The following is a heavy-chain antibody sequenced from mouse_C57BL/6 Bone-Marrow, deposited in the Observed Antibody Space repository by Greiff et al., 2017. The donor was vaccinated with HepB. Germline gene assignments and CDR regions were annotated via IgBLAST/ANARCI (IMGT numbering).Heavy chain of an antibody. CDR1: GYTFTSYT. J-gene: IGHJ3*01. CDR3: ERSANWSWFVY. Sequence: VQLQQPGAELARPGASVKMSCKASGYTFTSYTMHWVKQRPGQGLEWIGYINPSSGYTKYNQKFKDKATLTADKSSSTAYMQLSSLTSEDSAVSYCERSANWSWFVYGGQGTLVTVSA. CDR2: INPSSGYT. V-gene: IGHV1-4*01. D-gene: IGHD4-1*01.